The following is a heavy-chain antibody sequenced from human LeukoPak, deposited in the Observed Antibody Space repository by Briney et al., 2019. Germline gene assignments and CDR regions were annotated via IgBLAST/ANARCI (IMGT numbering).Heavy chain of an antibody. CDR2: ISWNSGSI. V-gene: IGHV3-9*01. Sequence: PGRSLRLSCAASGFTFDDYAMHWVRQAPGKGLEWVSGISWNSGSIGYADSVKGRFTISRDNSKNTLYLQMNSLRAEDTAVYYCAKDRGYYDSSGYFFDYWGQGTLVTVSS. CDR1: GFTFDDYA. D-gene: IGHD3-22*01. CDR3: AKDRGYYDSSGYFFDY. J-gene: IGHJ4*02.